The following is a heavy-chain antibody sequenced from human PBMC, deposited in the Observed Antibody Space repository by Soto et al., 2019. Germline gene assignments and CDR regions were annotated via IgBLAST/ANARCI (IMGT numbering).Heavy chain of an antibody. CDR1: GYNFANYW. Sequence: EVHLVQSGAEVKKPGQSLKISCKGSGYNFANYWIGWVRQMPGKGLEWMGIIYPGDSETRYSPSFQAQVTISADKSIRTAYLQSSSLRPSDTPMYCFRRTVDVASGTTAWTYGGQGTLVSVPS. D-gene: IGHD1-26*01. CDR3: RRTVDVASGTTAWTY. CDR2: IYPGDSET. J-gene: IGHJ4*02. V-gene: IGHV5-51*03.